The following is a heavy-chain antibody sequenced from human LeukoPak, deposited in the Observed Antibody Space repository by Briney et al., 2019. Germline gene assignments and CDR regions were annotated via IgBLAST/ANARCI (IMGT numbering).Heavy chain of an antibody. J-gene: IGHJ6*02. CDR1: GGSISSYY. D-gene: IGHD4-11*01. CDR2: IYYSGSA. V-gene: IGHV4-59*12. Sequence: PSETLSLTCTISGGSISSYYWSWIRQPPGKGLEGIGYIYYSGSANYNPSLKSRVTISVDTSKNQFSLKVSSVTAADTAVYYCARVTTSYYYYGMDVWGQGTTVTVSS. CDR3: ARVTTSYYYYGMDV.